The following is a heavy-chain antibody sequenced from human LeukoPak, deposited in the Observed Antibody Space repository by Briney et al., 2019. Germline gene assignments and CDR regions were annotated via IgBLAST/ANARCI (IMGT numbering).Heavy chain of an antibody. CDR3: ARGLLYGSGPYYFDY. J-gene: IGHJ4*02. Sequence: GGSLRLSCAASGFTFSSYGMHWVRQAPGKGLEWVSYISSSGSTIYYADSVKGRFTISRDNAKNSLYLQMNSLRAEDTAVYYCARGLLYGSGPYYFDYWGQGTLVTVSS. V-gene: IGHV3-48*04. D-gene: IGHD3-10*01. CDR1: GFTFSSYG. CDR2: ISSSGSTI.